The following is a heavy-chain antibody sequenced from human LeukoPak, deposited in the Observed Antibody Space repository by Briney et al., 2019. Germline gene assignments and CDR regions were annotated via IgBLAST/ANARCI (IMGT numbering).Heavy chain of an antibody. V-gene: IGHV1-2*06. Sequence: ASVKVSCKASGYTFTGYYMHWVRQAPGQGLGWMGRINPNSGGTNYAQKFQGRVTMTRDTSISTAYMELSRLRSDDTAVYYCVRDNEQYCSGGSCYSVFDYWGQGTLVTVSS. CDR1: GYTFTGYY. CDR3: VRDNEQYCSGGSCYSVFDY. J-gene: IGHJ4*02. D-gene: IGHD2-15*01. CDR2: INPNSGGT.